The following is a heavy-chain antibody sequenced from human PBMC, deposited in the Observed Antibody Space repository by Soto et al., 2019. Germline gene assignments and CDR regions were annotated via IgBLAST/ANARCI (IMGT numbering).Heavy chain of an antibody. D-gene: IGHD2-15*01. Sequence: QITLKESGPTLVKPTQTLTLTCTFSGFSLSTSGVGVGWIRQPPGKALEWLALIYWDDDKRYSPSLKSRLTSTQDTSKNQVVLTMTNMDPVDTATYYCAHRRLGDIDERVDYWGQGTLVTVS. V-gene: IGHV2-5*02. CDR2: IYWDDDK. CDR1: GFSLSTSGVG. CDR3: AHRRLGDIDERVDY. J-gene: IGHJ4*02.